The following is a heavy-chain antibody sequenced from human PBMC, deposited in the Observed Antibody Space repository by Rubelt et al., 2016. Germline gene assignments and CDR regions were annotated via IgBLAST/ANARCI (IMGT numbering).Heavy chain of an antibody. V-gene: IGHV1-2*02. J-gene: IGHJ4*02. D-gene: IGHD3-22*01. CDR3: ARDRGSSGYYEAY. Sequence: GWINPNSGGTNYAQKFQGRVTMTTDTSTSTAYMELRSLRSDDTAVYYCARDRGSSGYYEAYWGQGTLVTVSS. CDR2: INPNSGGT.